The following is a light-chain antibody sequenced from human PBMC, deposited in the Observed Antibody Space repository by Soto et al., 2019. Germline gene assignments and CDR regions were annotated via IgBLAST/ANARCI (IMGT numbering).Light chain of an antibody. CDR3: TSYTSNTFVV. J-gene: IGLJ2*01. CDR2: EVN. Sequence: QSALTQPASMSGSPGQSITISCTGTSSDVGGYNYVSWYQQHPDKVPRLMIYEVNNRPSGVSNRFSGSKSGNTASLTISGLQAEDEGDYYCTSYTSNTFVVFGGGTKVTVL. V-gene: IGLV2-14*01. CDR1: SSDVGGYNY.